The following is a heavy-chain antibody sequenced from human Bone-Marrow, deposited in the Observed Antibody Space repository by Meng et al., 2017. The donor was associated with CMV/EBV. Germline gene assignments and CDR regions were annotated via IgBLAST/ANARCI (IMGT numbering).Heavy chain of an antibody. CDR2: ISSSGSTI. J-gene: IGHJ5*02. V-gene: IGHV3-11*04. D-gene: IGHD2-2*02. CDR1: GFTFSDYY. CDR3: ARDKCSSTSCYTLDP. Sequence: GESLKISCAASGFTFSDYYMSWIRQAPGKGLEWVSYISSSGSTIYYADSVKGRFTISRDNAKNSLYLQMNSLRAEDTAVYYCARDKCSSTSCYTLDPWGQGTLVTVSS.